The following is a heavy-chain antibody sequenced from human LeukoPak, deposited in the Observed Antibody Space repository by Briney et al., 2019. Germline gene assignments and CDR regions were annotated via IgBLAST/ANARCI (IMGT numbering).Heavy chain of an antibody. J-gene: IGHJ6*03. V-gene: IGHV3-33*01. CDR2: IWYDGSNK. CDR3: ARGGAIYYMDV. Sequence: GGSLRLSCAASGFTFSSYGMRWVRQAPGKGVEWVAVIWYDGSNKYYADSVKGRFTISRDNSKNTLYLQMNSLRAEDTAVYYCARGGAIYYMDVWGKGTTVTVSS. D-gene: IGHD3-3*01. CDR1: GFTFSSYG.